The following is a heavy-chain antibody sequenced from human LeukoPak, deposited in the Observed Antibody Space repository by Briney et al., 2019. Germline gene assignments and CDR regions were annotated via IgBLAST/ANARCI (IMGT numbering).Heavy chain of an antibody. Sequence: ASVKVSCKASGGTFTSYAISWVRQAPGQGLEWRGGIIPIFGRANYAQKFQGRVTITADESTSTAYMELSSLRSEDTAVYYCARGGDIVVVPAAMGIPYYYYGMDVWGKGTTVTVSS. CDR3: ARGGDIVVVPAAMGIPYYYYGMDV. J-gene: IGHJ6*04. V-gene: IGHV1-69*13. CDR1: GGTFTSYA. D-gene: IGHD2-2*01. CDR2: IIPIFGRA.